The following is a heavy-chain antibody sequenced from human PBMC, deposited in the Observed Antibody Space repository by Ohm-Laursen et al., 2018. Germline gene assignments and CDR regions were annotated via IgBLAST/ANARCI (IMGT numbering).Heavy chain of an antibody. CDR1: GFTFGDYA. J-gene: IGHJ6*02. D-gene: IGHD6-19*01. V-gene: IGHV3-49*03. Sequence: SLRLSCTASGFTFGDYAMSWFRQAPGKGLEWVGFIRSKAYGGTTEYAASVKGRFTISRDDSKSIAYLQMNSLKTEDTAVYYCTRGAVAGPQYYYYYGMDVWGQGTTVTVSS. CDR2: IRSKAYGGTT. CDR3: TRGAVAGPQYYYYYGMDV.